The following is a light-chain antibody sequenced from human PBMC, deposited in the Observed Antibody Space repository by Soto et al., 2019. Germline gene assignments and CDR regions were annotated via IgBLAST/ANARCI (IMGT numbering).Light chain of an antibody. CDR2: DAS. J-gene: IGKJ2*01. V-gene: IGKV1-5*01. Sequence: DIQMTQSPSTLSGSVGDRVTITCRASQTISSWLAWYQQKPGKAPRLLIYDASTLESGVPSRFSGSASGTEFTLTISSLQPDDFATYYCQQHTFGQGTKLEIK. CDR3: QQHT. CDR1: QTISSW.